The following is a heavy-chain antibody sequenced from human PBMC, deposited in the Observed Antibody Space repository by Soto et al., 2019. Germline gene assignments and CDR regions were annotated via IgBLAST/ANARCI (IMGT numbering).Heavy chain of an antibody. D-gene: IGHD1-1*01. CDR2: MYYSGST. V-gene: IGHV4-59*01. J-gene: IGHJ4*02. CDR1: GGSIRSYY. CDR3: ARVPGIEMSTNFFDY. Sequence: PSETLSRTCTVSGGSIRSYYWSWIRQPPGKGLEWIGYMYYSGSTNYNPSLKSRVTMSADTSKNQFSLKLRSVTAADTAVYYCARVPGIEMSTNFFDYWGQGILVTVSS.